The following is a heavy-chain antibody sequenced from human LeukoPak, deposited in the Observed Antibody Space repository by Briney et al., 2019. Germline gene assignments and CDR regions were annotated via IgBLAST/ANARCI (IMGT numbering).Heavy chain of an antibody. D-gene: IGHD6-13*01. V-gene: IGHV4-59*01. CDR1: SDSISTYY. CDR3: ARGAAATY. CDR2: IHYSGSS. J-gene: IGHJ4*02. Sequence: PSETLSLTCTVSSDSISTYYWSWIRQPPGKGLEWIGYIHYSGSSNYNPSLKSRVTISLDTSKNQFSLKLSSVTAADTAVYYCARGAAATYWGQGTLVTVSS.